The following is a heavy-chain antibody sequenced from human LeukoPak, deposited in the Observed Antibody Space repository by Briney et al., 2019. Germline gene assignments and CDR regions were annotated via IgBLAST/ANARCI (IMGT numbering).Heavy chain of an antibody. Sequence: SETLSLTCTVPGGSISSYYWSSIRQPPEKGLEWVGDIYYSGNTKYTPSLKSRVTISVDTAKNQYSLKVTSVTASETTMWFCARLRSTYRGSLYYNGMDVWGQGTSVTVSS. CDR2: IYYSGNT. V-gene: IGHV4-59*08. J-gene: IGHJ6*02. D-gene: IGHD1-26*01. CDR1: GGSISSYY. CDR3: ARLRSTYRGSLYYNGMDV.